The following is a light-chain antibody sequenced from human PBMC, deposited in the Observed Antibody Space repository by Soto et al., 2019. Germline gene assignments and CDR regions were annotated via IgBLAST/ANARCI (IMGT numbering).Light chain of an antibody. CDR2: KSS. V-gene: IGKV1-5*03. CDR1: HSINSG. CDR3: QQYDSFMRT. J-gene: IGKJ2*01. Sequence: DIQMTQSPSTLSASVGDRVTITCRASHSINSGLAWYQQRPGKAPKLLIYKSSRLKGGVPSRFSGSGTGTEFTLTINILQPDDAATYYCQQYDSFMRTFGQGTRVEI.